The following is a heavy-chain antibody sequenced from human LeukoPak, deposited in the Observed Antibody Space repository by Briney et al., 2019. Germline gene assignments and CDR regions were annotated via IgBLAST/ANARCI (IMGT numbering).Heavy chain of an antibody. CDR1: SDSKSRYY. CDR2: IYYRGSN. CDR3: ARAPGYCSSTGCYAGEGYYYYYGLDV. J-gene: IGHJ6*04. Sequence: SETLSLTCTVWSDSKSRYYWRWLRRPRGGGGEGFRYIYYRGSNNHSPSLKSRVTISVDTSKNQCSLTLSAVTAADTAVYYCARAPGYCSSTGCYAGEGYYYYYGLDVWGKGTPVTVSS. D-gene: IGHD2-2*01. V-gene: IGHV4-59*13.